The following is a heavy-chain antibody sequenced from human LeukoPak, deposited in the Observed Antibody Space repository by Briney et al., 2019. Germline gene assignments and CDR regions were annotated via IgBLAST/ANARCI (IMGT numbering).Heavy chain of an antibody. J-gene: IGHJ4*02. CDR3: ARGDITTGGAPFDH. Sequence: SETLSLTCAVYGESFSGYYWSWIRQPPGKGLEWIGEINHRGSTNYNPSLKSRVTISVDTSKDQSSLKLNSVTAADTAIYYCARGDITTGGAPFDHWGQGSLVTVSS. D-gene: IGHD2-21*01. V-gene: IGHV4-34*01. CDR2: INHRGST. CDR1: GESFSGYY.